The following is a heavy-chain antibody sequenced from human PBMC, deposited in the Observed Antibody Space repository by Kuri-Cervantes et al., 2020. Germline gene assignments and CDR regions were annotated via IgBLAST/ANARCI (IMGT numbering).Heavy chain of an antibody. V-gene: IGHV1-18*01. CDR1: GYTFTSYG. J-gene: IGHJ5*02. CDR2: ISAYNGNT. Sequence: ASVKVSCKASGYTFTSYGIGWVRQAPGQGLEWMGWISAYNGNTNYAQKLQGRVTMTTDTSTSTAYMELRSLRSDDTAVYYCARAVTMVQGVPINWFDPWGQGTLVTVSS. CDR3: ARAVTMVQGVPINWFDP. D-gene: IGHD3-10*01.